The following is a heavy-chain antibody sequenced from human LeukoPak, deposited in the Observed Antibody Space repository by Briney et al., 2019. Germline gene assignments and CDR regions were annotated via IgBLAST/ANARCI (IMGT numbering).Heavy chain of an antibody. J-gene: IGHJ5*02. V-gene: IGHV4-31*03. CDR1: GGSISSGGYY. CDR3: ARERNDILTGYRWIDP. D-gene: IGHD3-9*01. Sequence: SETLSLTCTVSGGSISSGGYYWRWIRQHPGKGLEWIGYIYYSGSTYYNPSLKSRVTISVDTSKNQFSLKLSSVTAADTAVYYCARERNDILTGYRWIDPWGQGTLVTVSS. CDR2: IYYSGST.